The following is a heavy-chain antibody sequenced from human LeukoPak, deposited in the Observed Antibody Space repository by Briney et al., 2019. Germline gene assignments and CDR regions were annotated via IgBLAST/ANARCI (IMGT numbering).Heavy chain of an antibody. CDR3: ARDPHVVEAAGQVDY. J-gene: IGHJ4*02. Sequence: ASVKVSRKASGYTFTRYGFSWLRQAPGQGPEWMGWISAYNGNTKYAQKFQGRVTMTTDTSTSTGYMELRSLRSDDTAVYYCARDPHVVEAAGQVDYWGQGTLVTVSS. CDR1: GYTFTRYG. V-gene: IGHV1-18*01. D-gene: IGHD6-13*01. CDR2: ISAYNGNT.